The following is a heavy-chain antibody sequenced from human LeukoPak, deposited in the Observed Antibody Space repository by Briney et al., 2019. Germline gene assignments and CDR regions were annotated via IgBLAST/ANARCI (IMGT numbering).Heavy chain of an antibody. D-gene: IGHD3-9*01. J-gene: IGHJ4*02. V-gene: IGHV3-30*02. CDR3: AKDWDVLLTGSIWGCYFDY. CDR2: IRYDGIKK. Sequence: GWSMRLSCAASGFIFSSYGMHWVHMAPGKGLEWVAFIRYDGIKKYYADSVKGRFTISRDNSKNTLYLQMNSLRAEDTAVYYCAKDWDVLLTGSIWGCYFDYWGQGTLVTVSS. CDR1: GFIFSSYG.